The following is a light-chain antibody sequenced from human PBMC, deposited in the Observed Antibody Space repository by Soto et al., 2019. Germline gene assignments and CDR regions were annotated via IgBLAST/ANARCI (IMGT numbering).Light chain of an antibody. CDR2: DVS. CDR1: SSDVGGYNY. CDR3: SSYPSSSTVV. V-gene: IGLV2-14*01. J-gene: IGLJ2*01. Sequence: QSALTQPASVSGSPGQSFTISCTGTSSDVGGYNYVSWYQQHPGKAPKLMIYDVSNRPSGVSNRFSGSKSGNTASLTISGLQAEDEADYYCSSYPSSSTVVFGGGTKVTVL.